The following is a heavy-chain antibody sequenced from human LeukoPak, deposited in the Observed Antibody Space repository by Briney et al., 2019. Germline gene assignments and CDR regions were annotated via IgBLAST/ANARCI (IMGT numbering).Heavy chain of an antibody. CDR1: GYTFTGYY. J-gene: IGHJ4*02. V-gene: IGHV1-2*02. CDR2: INPNSGGT. D-gene: IGHD3-9*01. CDR3: ARDGVRYFDWLSYFDY. Sequence: GASVKVSCKASGYTFTGYYMHWVRQAPGQGLEWMGWINPNSGGTNYAQKFQGRVTMTRDTSISTAYMELSRLRSDDTAVYYCARDGVRYFDWLSYFDYWGQGTLVTVSS.